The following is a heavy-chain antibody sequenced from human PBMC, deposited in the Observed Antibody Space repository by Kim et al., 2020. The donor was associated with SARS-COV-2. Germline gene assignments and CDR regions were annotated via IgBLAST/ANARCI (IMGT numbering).Heavy chain of an antibody. Sequence: ASVKVSCKASGYTFTSYYMHWVRQAPGQGLEWMGIINPSGGSTSYAQKFQGRVTMTRDTSTSTVYMELSSLRSEDTAVYYCARGIEDDSSGYYLGYFDYWGQGTLVTVSS. CDR3: ARGIEDDSSGYYLGYFDY. CDR2: INPSGGST. V-gene: IGHV1-46*01. CDR1: GYTFTSYY. J-gene: IGHJ4*02. D-gene: IGHD3-22*01.